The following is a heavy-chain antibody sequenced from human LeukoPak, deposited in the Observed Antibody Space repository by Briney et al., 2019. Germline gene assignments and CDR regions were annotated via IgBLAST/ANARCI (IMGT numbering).Heavy chain of an antibody. Sequence: ASVKVSCKPSGYTFTSYDNIWVRQAPGPGLEWMGGISAYNGSTNYAQKLQGRLTMTTDTSTSTAYMELRSLRSDDTAVYYCARDLMLTTSSGYQYYFDYWGQGTLVTVSS. CDR3: ARDLMLTTSSGYQYYFDY. J-gene: IGHJ4*02. CDR1: GYTFTSYD. V-gene: IGHV1-18*01. D-gene: IGHD3-22*01. CDR2: ISAYNGST.